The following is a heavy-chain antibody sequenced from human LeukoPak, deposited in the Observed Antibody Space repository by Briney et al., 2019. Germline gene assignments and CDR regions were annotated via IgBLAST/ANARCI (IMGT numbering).Heavy chain of an antibody. CDR1: RFTFSGYW. CDR2: ISSDGSST. D-gene: IGHD1-26*01. Sequence: PGGSLRLSCAASRFTFSGYWMHWVRQVPGKGLVWVSRISSDGSSTSYAGSVRGRFTISRDNAKNTLYLQMNSLRAEDTAVYYGARGGSYTAGAFDIWGQGTLVTVSS. V-gene: IGHV3-74*01. CDR3: ARGGSYTAGAFDI. J-gene: IGHJ3*02.